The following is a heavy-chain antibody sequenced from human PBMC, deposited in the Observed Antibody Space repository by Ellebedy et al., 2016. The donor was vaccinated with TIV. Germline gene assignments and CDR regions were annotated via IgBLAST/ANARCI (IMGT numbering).Heavy chain of an antibody. Sequence: GESLKISCAASGFTFSSYAMHWVRQAPGKGLEWVAVISYDGRNKYYADSVKGRFTISRDNSKNTLYLQMNSLRAEDTAVYYCARVSQVWFGELLTRNYYYGMDVWGQGTTVTVSS. V-gene: IGHV3-30-3*01. CDR1: GFTFSSYA. CDR3: ARVSQVWFGELLTRNYYYGMDV. J-gene: IGHJ6*02. CDR2: ISYDGRNK. D-gene: IGHD3-10*01.